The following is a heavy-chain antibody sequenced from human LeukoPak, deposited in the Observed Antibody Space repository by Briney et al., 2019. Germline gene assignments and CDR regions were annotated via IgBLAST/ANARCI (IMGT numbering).Heavy chain of an antibody. J-gene: IGHJ4*02. CDR3: AGVRGYSYFDY. CDR2: IKQDGSEK. Sequence: GGSLRLSCAASGFTFSSYWMSWVRQAPGKGLEWVANIKQDGSEKYYVDSVKGRFTISRDNAKNSLYLQMNSLRAEDTAVYYCAGVRGYSYFDYWGQGTLVTVSS. V-gene: IGHV3-7*01. CDR1: GFTFSSYW. D-gene: IGHD4-11*01.